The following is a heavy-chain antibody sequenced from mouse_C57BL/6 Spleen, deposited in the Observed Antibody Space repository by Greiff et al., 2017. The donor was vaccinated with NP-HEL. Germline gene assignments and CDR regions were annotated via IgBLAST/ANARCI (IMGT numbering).Heavy chain of an antibody. J-gene: IGHJ3*01. D-gene: IGHD1-1*01. CDR3: ARHEESITTFAY. Sequence: QVQPQQFGAELVKTGALVKLFCKASGHNFTEYTIHRGKERSGQGLGGVGGFYPGRGSIKYNEKFKDKATLTADKSSSTVYMELSRLTSEDSAVYFCARHEESITTFAYWGQGTLVTVSA. CDR1: GHNFTEYT. CDR2: FYPGRGSI. V-gene: IGHV1-62-2*01.